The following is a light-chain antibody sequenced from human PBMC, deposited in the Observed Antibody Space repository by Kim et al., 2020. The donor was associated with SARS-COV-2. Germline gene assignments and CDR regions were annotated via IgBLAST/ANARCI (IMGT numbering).Light chain of an antibody. Sequence: GKTVTISCTRNVGSIASNYVQWYQLRPDAAPRTVIYEDDKRPSGVPDRFSGSLDRSSNSASLTISGLKTEDEAEYFCQSYDPTYVVFGGGTKVTVL. CDR2: EDD. CDR3: QSYDPTYVV. J-gene: IGLJ2*01. CDR1: VGSIASNY. V-gene: IGLV6-57*03.